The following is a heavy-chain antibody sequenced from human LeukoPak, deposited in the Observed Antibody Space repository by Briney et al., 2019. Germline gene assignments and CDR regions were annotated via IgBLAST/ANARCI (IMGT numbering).Heavy chain of an antibody. CDR3: ARGSTRDF. D-gene: IGHD1-1*01. CDR1: GYTFTGYY. V-gene: IGHV1-2*06. CDR2: INSKDGGT. Sequence: ASVKVSCKASGYTFTGYYMHWVRQAPGQGLEWMGRINSKDGGTNYTQRFQGRVAMTRDTSINTAYLELSSLTSDDTAVYYCARGSTRDFWGQGTLLIVSS. J-gene: IGHJ4*02.